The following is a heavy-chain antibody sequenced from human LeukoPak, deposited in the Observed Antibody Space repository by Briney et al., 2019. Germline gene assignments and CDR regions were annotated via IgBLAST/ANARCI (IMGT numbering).Heavy chain of an antibody. CDR3: AGFGATLSPPWGY. CDR2: INHSGST. V-gene: IGHV4-34*01. CDR1: GGSFSGYY. J-gene: IGHJ4*02. Sequence: SETLSLTCAVYGGSFSGYYWSWIRQPPGKGLEWIGEINHSGSTNYNPSLKSRVTISVDTSKNQFSLKLSSVTAADTAVYYCAGFGATLSPPWGYWGQGTLVTVSS. D-gene: IGHD7-27*01.